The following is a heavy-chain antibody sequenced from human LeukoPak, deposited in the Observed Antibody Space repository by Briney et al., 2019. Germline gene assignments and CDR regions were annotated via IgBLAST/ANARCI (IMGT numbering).Heavy chain of an antibody. J-gene: IGHJ4*02. Sequence: PSETLSLTCAVYGGSFSSYYWSWIRQPPGKGLEWIGEINHSGSTNYNPSLKSRVTISVDTSKNQFSLKLSSVTAADTAVYYCARGPILYSSSWYVRYWGQGTLVTVSS. CDR2: INHSGST. V-gene: IGHV4-34*01. CDR1: GGSFSSYY. CDR3: ARGPILYSSSWYVRY. D-gene: IGHD6-13*01.